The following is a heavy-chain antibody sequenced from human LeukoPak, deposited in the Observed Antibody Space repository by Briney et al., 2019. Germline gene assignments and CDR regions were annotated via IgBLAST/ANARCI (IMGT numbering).Heavy chain of an antibody. CDR2: IDPSDSYT. D-gene: IGHD3-22*01. J-gene: IGHJ4*02. V-gene: IGHV5-10-1*01. Sequence: GESLKISCKGSGYSFTSYWISWVRQLPGKGLEWMGRIDPSDSYTNYSPSFQGHVTISADKSISTAYLQWSSLKASDTAMYYCARHDTDSSGYYFSSPFDYWGQGTLVTVSS. CDR3: ARHDTDSSGYYFSSPFDY. CDR1: GYSFTSYW.